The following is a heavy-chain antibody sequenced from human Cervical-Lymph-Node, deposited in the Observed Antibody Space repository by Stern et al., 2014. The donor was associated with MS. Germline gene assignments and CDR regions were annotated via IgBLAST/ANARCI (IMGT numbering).Heavy chain of an antibody. D-gene: IGHD3-16*01. CDR3: GRGGGDNWFDP. V-gene: IGHV1-69*06. Sequence: VQLVESGAEVKKPGSSVKVSCKASGGISWLRQAPGQGLEWMGGVIPFVGTSNYAQKFQGRITITADTSTHTAYFEPISLHSDDTAVFRGGRGGGDNWFDPWGQGTLVTVSS. CDR1: GG. J-gene: IGHJ5*02. CDR2: VIPFVGTS.